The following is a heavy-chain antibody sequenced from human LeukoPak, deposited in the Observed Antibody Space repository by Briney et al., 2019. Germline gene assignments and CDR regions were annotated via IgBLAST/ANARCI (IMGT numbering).Heavy chain of an antibody. J-gene: IGHJ6*03. Sequence: ASVKVSCKASGYTFTGYYMRWVRQAPGQGLEWMGWINPNSGGTNYAQKFQGRVTMTRDTSISTAYMELSRLRSDDTAVYYCARATVTNYYMDVWGKGTTVTISS. D-gene: IGHD4-17*01. CDR3: ARATVTNYYMDV. CDR1: GYTFTGYY. V-gene: IGHV1-2*02. CDR2: INPNSGGT.